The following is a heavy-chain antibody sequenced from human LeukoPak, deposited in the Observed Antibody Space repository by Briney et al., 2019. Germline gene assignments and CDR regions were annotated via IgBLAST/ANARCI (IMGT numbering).Heavy chain of an antibody. Sequence: GSLRLSCAASGFTFSSYAMSWVRQAPGKGLEWIGEINHSGSTNYNPSLKSRVTISVDTSKNQFSLKLSSVTAADTAVYYCARGIAAAGTANWFDPWGQGTLVTVSS. D-gene: IGHD6-13*01. V-gene: IGHV4-34*01. J-gene: IGHJ5*02. CDR3: ARGIAAAGTANWFDP. CDR1: GFTFSSYA. CDR2: INHSGST.